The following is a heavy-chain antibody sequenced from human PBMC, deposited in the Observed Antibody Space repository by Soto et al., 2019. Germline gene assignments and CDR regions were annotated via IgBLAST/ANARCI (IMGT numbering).Heavy chain of an antibody. V-gene: IGHV3-30*18. CDR2: ISYDGSNK. Sequence: GGSLRLSCAASGLTFSSYSMHWVRQAPGKGLEWVAVISYDGSNKYYADSVKGRFTISRDNSKNTLYLQMNSLRAEDTAVYYCAKDSHRRFLFDPWGQVTRV. CDR3: AKDSHRRFLFDP. J-gene: IGHJ5*02. CDR1: GLTFSSYS. D-gene: IGHD3-3*01.